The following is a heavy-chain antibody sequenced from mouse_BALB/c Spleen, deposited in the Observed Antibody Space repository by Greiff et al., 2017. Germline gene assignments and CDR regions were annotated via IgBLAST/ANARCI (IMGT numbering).Heavy chain of an antibody. V-gene: IGHV5-17*02. CDR2: ISSGSSTI. J-gene: IGHJ4*01. D-gene: IGHD1-1*01. CDR3: ARSGYYGSMVAMDY. CDR1: GFTFSSFG. Sequence: EVQLVESGGGLVQPGGSRKLSCAASGFTFSSFGMHWVRQAPEKGLEWVAYISSGSSTIYYADTVKGRFTISRDNPKNTLFLQMTSLRSEDTAMYYCARSGYYGSMVAMDYWGQGTSVTVSS.